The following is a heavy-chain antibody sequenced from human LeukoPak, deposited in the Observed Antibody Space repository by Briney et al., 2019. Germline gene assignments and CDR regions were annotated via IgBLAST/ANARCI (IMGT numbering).Heavy chain of an antibody. V-gene: IGHV3-48*01. CDR3: ASNDYSDY. J-gene: IGHJ4*02. CDR1: GFTFSSSS. Sequence: GRSLRLSCAASGFTFSSSSMNSVRQAPGKGMECVSYISSSSSTIYYADSVKGRFTISRDNAKNSLYLQMNSQRAEDTAVYYCASNDYSDYWGQGTLVTVSS. CDR2: ISSSSSTI.